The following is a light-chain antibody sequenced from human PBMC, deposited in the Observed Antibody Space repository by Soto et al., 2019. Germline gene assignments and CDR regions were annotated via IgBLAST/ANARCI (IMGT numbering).Light chain of an antibody. V-gene: IGKV3-15*01. CDR2: GAS. CDR3: QQYNNWPXT. Sequence: EIVMTQSPXTLSVSPGERATLSCRASQSVSSNLAWYQQKPGQAPRLLIYGASTRATGIPARFSGSGSGTEFTLTISSLQSEDFAVYYCQQYNNWPXTFGQGTKVDIK. J-gene: IGKJ1*01. CDR1: QSVSSN.